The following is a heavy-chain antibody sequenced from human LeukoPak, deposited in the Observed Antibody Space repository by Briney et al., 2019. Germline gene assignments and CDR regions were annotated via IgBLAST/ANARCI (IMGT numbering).Heavy chain of an antibody. D-gene: IGHD5-18*01. CDR2: ISAYNGNT. J-gene: IGHJ4*02. V-gene: IGHV1-18*04. CDR1: GYTFTSYG. CDR3: ARDRVDTARVPDY. Sequence: ASVKVSCKASGYTFTSYGISWVRRAPGQGLEWMGWISAYNGNTNYAQKLQGRVTSTSTAYMELRSLRSDDTAVYYCARDRVDTARVPDYWGQGTLVTVSS.